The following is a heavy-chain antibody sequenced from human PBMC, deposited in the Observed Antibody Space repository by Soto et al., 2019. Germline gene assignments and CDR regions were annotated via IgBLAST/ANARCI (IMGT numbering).Heavy chain of an antibody. Sequence: EVQLVESGGGLIQPGGSLKLSCAASGFTVGNNYMSWVRQAPGKGLEWVSLIYSTGTTKYADSVKGRFTVSRDNAKTTLYLQMNSRRAEDTAVDYCAKDGRGSGSHYNSFGYWGQGTLVTVSS. J-gene: IGHJ4*02. CDR1: GFTVGNNY. CDR3: AKDGRGSGSHYNSFGY. D-gene: IGHD3-10*01. V-gene: IGHV3-53*01. CDR2: IYSTGTT.